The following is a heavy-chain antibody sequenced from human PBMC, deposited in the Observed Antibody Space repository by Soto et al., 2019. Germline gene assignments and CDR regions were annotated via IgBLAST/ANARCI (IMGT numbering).Heavy chain of an antibody. CDR1: GFTFTNFA. J-gene: IGHJ4*02. Sequence: GSLRLSCAASGFTFTNFAMSWVRQAPGRGLEWVSGISASGRDTYYADSVKDRFTVSRDNSKNTLYLQMNSLRAEDTAIYYCAKGKASGWYYFDYWGQGARVTVSS. V-gene: IGHV3-23*01. D-gene: IGHD6-19*01. CDR2: ISASGRDT. CDR3: AKGKASGWYYFDY.